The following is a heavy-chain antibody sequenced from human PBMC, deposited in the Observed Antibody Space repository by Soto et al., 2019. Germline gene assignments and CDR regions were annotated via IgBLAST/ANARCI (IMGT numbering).Heavy chain of an antibody. V-gene: IGHV4-31*02. CDR2: IYYSGST. CDR3: ACGKGYYFDY. D-gene: IGHD2-21*01. Sequence: SAPLYLARTVSVCSISSGGYYWSWIRQHPGKGLEWIGYIYYSGSTYYNPSLKSRVTMSVDTSKNQFSLKLSSVTAADTAVYYCACGKGYYFDYWGQGTLVTVSS. CDR1: VCSISSGGYY. J-gene: IGHJ4*02.